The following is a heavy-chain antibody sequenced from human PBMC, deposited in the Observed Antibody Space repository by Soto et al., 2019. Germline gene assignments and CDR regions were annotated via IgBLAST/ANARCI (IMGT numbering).Heavy chain of an antibody. V-gene: IGHV4-39*01. CDR1: GGSISSSSYY. J-gene: IGHJ5*02. Sequence: SETLSLTCTVSGGSISSSSYYWGWIRQPPGKGLEWIGSIYYSGSTYYNPSLKSRVTISVDTSKNQFSLKLSSVTAADTAVYYCARPRRDYDYIWGMGWFDPWGQGTLVTVSS. D-gene: IGHD3-16*01. CDR3: ARPRRDYDYIWGMGWFDP. CDR2: IYYSGST.